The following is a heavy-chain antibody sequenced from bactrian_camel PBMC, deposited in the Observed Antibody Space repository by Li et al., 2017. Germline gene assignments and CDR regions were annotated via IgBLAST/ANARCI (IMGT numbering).Heavy chain of an antibody. CDR2: FFTTGGST. V-gene: IGHV3S1*01. J-gene: IGHJ4*01. CDR1: GYTYRIRSHC. Sequence: HVQLVESGGDSVQTGGSLRLSCVVSGYTYRIRSHCLAWFRQAPGKEREEVAGFFTTGGSTHYADSVKGRFTISKDNAKNTIFLQMNSLKPEDSAMYYCGAAVVRPEERLILSRAKSWGQGTQVTVS. CDR3: GAAVVRPEERLILSRAKS.